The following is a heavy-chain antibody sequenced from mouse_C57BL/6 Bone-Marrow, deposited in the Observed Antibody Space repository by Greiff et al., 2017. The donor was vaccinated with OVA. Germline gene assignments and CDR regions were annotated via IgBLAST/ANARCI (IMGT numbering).Heavy chain of an antibody. CDR1: GYTFTSYW. CDR3: AIQLRLRWFAY. D-gene: IGHD3-2*02. V-gene: IGHV1-7*01. J-gene: IGHJ3*01. CDR2: SNPSSGYN. Sequence: QVQLQQSGAELAKPGASVKLSCKASGYTFTSYWMHWVKQRPGQGLEWIRYSNPSSGYNKYNQKFKDKATLPADKSSSTAYMQLSSLTYEDSAVYYCAIQLRLRWFAYWGQGTLVTVSA.